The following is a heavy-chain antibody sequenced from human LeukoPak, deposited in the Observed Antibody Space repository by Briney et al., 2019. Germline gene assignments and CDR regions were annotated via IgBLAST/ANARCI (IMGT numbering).Heavy chain of an antibody. Sequence: AAVKVSCKASGYTFTSYGISWVRQAPGQGLEWMGWISAYNGNTNYAQKLQGRVTMTTDTSTSTAYMELRSLRSDDTAVYYCARGGHVPYYYYGMDVWGKGTTVTVSS. J-gene: IGHJ6*04. CDR3: ARGGHVPYYYYGMDV. V-gene: IGHV1-18*04. CDR2: ISAYNGNT. CDR1: GYTFTSYG. D-gene: IGHD3-10*01.